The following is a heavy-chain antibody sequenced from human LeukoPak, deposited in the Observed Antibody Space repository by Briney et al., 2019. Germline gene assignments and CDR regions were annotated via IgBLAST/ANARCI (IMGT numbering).Heavy chain of an antibody. Sequence: PGGSLRLSCAASGFTFSSYWIHWVRQAPGKGLVWVSRIKSDGSSTSYADSVKGRFTICRDNAKNTLYLQMNSLRADDTAVYYCARGYCSGGSCSPSGNGMDVWGQGTTVTVSS. J-gene: IGHJ6*02. CDR3: ARGYCSGGSCSPSGNGMDV. V-gene: IGHV3-74*01. D-gene: IGHD2-15*01. CDR2: IKSDGSST. CDR1: GFTFSSYW.